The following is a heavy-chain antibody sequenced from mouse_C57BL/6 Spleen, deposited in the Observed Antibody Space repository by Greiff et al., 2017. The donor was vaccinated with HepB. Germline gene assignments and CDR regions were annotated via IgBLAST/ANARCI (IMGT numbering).Heavy chain of an antibody. CDR1: GYTFTSYW. D-gene: IGHD3-3*01. CDR3: ARNGGRPYAMDY. J-gene: IGHJ4*01. CDR2: IHPNSGST. Sequence: QVQLKQPGAELVKPGASVKLSCKASGYTFTSYWMHWVKQRPGQGLEWIGMIHPNSGSTNYNEKFKSKATLTVDKSSSTAYMQLSSLTSEDSAVYYCARNGGRPYAMDYWGQGTSVTVSS. V-gene: IGHV1-64*01.